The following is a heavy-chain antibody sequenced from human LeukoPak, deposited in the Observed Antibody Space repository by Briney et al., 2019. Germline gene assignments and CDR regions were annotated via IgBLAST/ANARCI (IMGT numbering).Heavy chain of an antibody. CDR1: GGSISSGSYY. D-gene: IGHD7-27*01. Sequence: PSETLSLTCTVSGGSISSGSYYWGWIRQPAGKGLEWIGRIYTSGSTNYNPSLKSRVTISVDTSKNQFSLKLSSVTAADTAVYYCARMGGLNKDYWGYYYYYYMDVWGKGTTVTISS. V-gene: IGHV4-61*02. J-gene: IGHJ6*03. CDR2: IYTSGST. CDR3: ARMGGLNKDYWGYYYYYYMDV.